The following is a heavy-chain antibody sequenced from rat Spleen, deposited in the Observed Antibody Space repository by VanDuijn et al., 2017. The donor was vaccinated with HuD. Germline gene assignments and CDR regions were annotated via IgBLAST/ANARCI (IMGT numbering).Heavy chain of an antibody. V-gene: IGHV5-29*01. CDR1: GFTFSDYY. Sequence: EVQLVESDGGLVQPGRSLKLSCAASGFTFSDYYMAWVRQAPTKGLEWVATISYDGSSTYYRASVKGRFTISRDNAKSTLYLQMDSLRSEDTATYYCARGNNYRYFDYWGQGVMVTVSS. D-gene: IGHD1-10*01. J-gene: IGHJ2*01. CDR3: ARGNNYRYFDY. CDR2: ISYDGSST.